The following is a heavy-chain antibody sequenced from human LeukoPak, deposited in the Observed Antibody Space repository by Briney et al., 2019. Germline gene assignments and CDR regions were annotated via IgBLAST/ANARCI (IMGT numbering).Heavy chain of an antibody. V-gene: IGHV3-43*02. D-gene: IGHD6-19*01. CDR3: AKDIATSSSGWYEPDY. Sequence: PGGSLRLSCAPSGFTFDDYAMLWVRQAPGKGLEWVSRISGDGGSIYYAGSVKGRFTISRDNSKNSLYLQMNSLRTEDTALYYCAKDIATSSSGWYEPDYWGQGTLVTVSS. J-gene: IGHJ4*02. CDR2: ISGDGGSI. CDR1: GFTFDDYA.